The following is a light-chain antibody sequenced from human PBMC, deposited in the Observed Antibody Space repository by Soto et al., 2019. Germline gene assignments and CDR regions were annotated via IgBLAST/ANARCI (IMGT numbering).Light chain of an antibody. CDR2: DAS. J-gene: IGKJ1*01. Sequence: EIMMTQSHTTLSEYPGERATHSCRASQSVRSRLAWYQQKPGQAPMLLIYDASTMDTGIPARFSGSGSGTEFTLTINSLQSEDFAVYYCQQYDNWWTFGQGTKVDIK. V-gene: IGKV3-15*01. CDR1: QSVRSR. CDR3: QQYDNWWT.